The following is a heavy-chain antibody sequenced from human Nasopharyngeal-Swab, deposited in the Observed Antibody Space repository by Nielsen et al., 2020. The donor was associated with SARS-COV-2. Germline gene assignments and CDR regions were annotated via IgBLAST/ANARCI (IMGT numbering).Heavy chain of an antibody. V-gene: IGHV1-8*01. D-gene: IGHD3-16*01. Sequence: ASVKVSCKASGYNFTTYDFNWVRQATGQGLEWMGWMNPNSGNTGYAQKFQGRVTMTRNTSISTAYMELSSLRSEDTAVYYCARLGDDYVWGSYDYGMDVWGQGTTVTVSS. J-gene: IGHJ6*02. CDR2: MNPNSGNT. CDR3: ARLGDDYVWGSYDYGMDV. CDR1: GYNFTTYD.